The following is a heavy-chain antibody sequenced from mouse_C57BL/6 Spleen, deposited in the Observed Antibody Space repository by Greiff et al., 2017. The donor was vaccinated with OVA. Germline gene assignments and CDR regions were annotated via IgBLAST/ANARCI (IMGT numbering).Heavy chain of an antibody. D-gene: IGHD3-3*01. V-gene: IGHV1-59*01. J-gene: IGHJ3*01. CDR2: IDPSDSYT. CDR3: AREGGYQLGIAY. CDR1: GYTFTSYW. Sequence: QVQLQQPGAELVRPGTSVKLSCKASGYTFTSYWMHWVKQRPGQGLEWIGVIDPSDSYTNYNQKFKGKATLTVDTSSSTAYMQLSSLTSEDSAVYYCAREGGYQLGIAYWGQGTLVTVSA.